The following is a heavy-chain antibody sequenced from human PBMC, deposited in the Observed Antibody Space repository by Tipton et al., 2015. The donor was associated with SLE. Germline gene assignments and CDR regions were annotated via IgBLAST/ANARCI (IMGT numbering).Heavy chain of an antibody. J-gene: IGHJ4*02. CDR1: GFTFSSYA. CDR2: ISGGGGST. V-gene: IGHV3-23*01. Sequence: SLRLSCATSGFTFSSYALSWVRRAPGKGLEWVSAISGGGGSTYYADFVKGRFSISIDKSKKTLFLQMYSLRVDDTATYYCAKFEKTTDFYLDSWGQGTLVSVSS. CDR3: AKFEKTTDFYLDS. D-gene: IGHD1/OR15-1a*01.